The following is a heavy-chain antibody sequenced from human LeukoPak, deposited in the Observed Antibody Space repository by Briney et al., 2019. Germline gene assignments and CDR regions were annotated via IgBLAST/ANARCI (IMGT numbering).Heavy chain of an antibody. D-gene: IGHD5-24*01. Sequence: ASVKVSCKASGYTFTSYDINWVRQATGQGLEWMGWMNPNSGNTGYAQKFQGRVTMTRNTSISTAYMELSSLRSEDTAVYYCARGGNGYNRFYYYYCYMDVWGKGTTVTVSS. CDR3: ARGGNGYNRFYYYYCYMDV. CDR1: GYTFTSYD. V-gene: IGHV1-8*01. CDR2: MNPNSGNT. J-gene: IGHJ6*03.